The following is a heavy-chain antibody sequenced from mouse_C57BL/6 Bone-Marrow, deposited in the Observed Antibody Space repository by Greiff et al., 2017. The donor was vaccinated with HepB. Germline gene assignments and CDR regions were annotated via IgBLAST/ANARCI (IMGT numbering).Heavy chain of an antibody. D-gene: IGHD3-2*02. CDR2: INPSTGGT. J-gene: IGHJ2*01. Sequence: EVQLQQSGPELVKPGASVKISCKASGYSFTGYYMHWVKQSSEKSLEWIGEINPSTGGTSYNQKFKGKATLTVDKSSSTAYMQLNSLTSEDSAVYYCARPAQASYFDYWGQGTTLTVSS. CDR3: ARPAQASYFDY. CDR1: GYSFTGYY. V-gene: IGHV1-43*01.